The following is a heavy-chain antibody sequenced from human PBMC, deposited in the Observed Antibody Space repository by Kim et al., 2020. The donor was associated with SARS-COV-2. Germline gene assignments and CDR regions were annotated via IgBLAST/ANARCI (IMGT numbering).Heavy chain of an antibody. V-gene: IGHV4-34*01. CDR1: GGSFSGYY. CDR2: INHSGST. Sequence: SETLSLTCAVYGGSFSGYYWSWIRQPPGKGLEWIGEINHSGSTNYNPSLKSRVTISVDTSKNQFSLKLSSVTAADTAVYYCARARRGVRGVIIPPPYYGMDVWGQGTTVTVSS. D-gene: IGHD3-10*01. CDR3: ARARRGVRGVIIPPPYYGMDV. J-gene: IGHJ6*02.